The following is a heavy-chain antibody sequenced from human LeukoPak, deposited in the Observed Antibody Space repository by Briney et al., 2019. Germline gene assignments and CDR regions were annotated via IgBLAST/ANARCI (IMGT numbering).Heavy chain of an antibody. J-gene: IGHJ5*02. Sequence: SETLSLTCTVSGGSISGSDYYWAWIRQPPGKGLEWIVSMYYGRNTYYNPSLNSRVTISVDTSKNHFSLNLSSVTAADTAVYYCARHGHYASLDPWGQGTLVTVSS. CDR3: ARHGHYASLDP. D-gene: IGHD2-2*01. CDR2: MYYGRNT. V-gene: IGHV4-39*01. CDR1: GGSISGSDYY.